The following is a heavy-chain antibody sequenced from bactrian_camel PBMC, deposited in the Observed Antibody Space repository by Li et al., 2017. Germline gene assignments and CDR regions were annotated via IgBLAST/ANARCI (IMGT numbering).Heavy chain of an antibody. D-gene: IGHD5*01. Sequence: HVQLVESGGGLVQPGGSLSVSCTASGFTFSDHYMSWVRQAPGKGLEWVITITDDGSTTYYADSVKGRFTLSRDNARNTLYLQMNSLKTEDTAVYYCAAVEYGLGMAYWGQGTQVTVS. J-gene: IGHJ4*01. CDR1: GFTFSDHY. CDR2: ITDDGSTT. V-gene: IGHV3-2*01. CDR3: AAVEYGLGMAY.